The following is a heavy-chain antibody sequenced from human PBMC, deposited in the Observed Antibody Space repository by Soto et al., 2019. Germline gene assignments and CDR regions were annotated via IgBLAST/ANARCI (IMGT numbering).Heavy chain of an antibody. Sequence: EVQLVESGGGLVKPGGSLRLSCAASGFTFSDHSMNWVRQAQGKGLEWVSSISTTGRYIYYADSMAGRFTISRDNAKNSLYLQINSLRGEDTAVYYCAAGTDTAMEQGADYWGQGTLVTVSS. V-gene: IGHV3-21*02. CDR2: ISTTGRYI. J-gene: IGHJ4*02. D-gene: IGHD5-18*01. CDR3: AAGTDTAMEQGADY. CDR1: GFTFSDHS.